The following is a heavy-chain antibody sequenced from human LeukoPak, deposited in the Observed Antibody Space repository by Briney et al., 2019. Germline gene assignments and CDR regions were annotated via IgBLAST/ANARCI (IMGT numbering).Heavy chain of an antibody. V-gene: IGHV3-74*01. D-gene: IGHD6-13*01. J-gene: IGHJ4*02. CDR2: VNTDGSST. CDR3: ARAGYSSSWYIDY. CDR1: GFTFSSYW. Sequence: GGSLRLSCAASGFTFSSYWMHWVRQAPGKGLVWVSRVNTDGSSTTYADSVKGRFTISRDNAKNTVYLQMNSLRAEDTAVYYCARAGYSSSWYIDYWGQGTLVTVSS.